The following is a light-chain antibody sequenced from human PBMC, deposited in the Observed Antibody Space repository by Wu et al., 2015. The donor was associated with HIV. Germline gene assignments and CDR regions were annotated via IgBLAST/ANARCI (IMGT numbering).Light chain of an antibody. Sequence: IVLTQSPGTLSLPPGERATLSCRASQSVSSNYVAWYQQKPGQAPRLLIYGASNKATGIPDRFRGSGSGTDFTLTIRRLEPEDFAVYYCQQYGSSPPVTFGQGTRLEIK. CDR1: QSVSSNY. CDR3: QQYGSSPPVT. CDR2: GAS. V-gene: IGKV3-20*01. J-gene: IGKJ5*01.